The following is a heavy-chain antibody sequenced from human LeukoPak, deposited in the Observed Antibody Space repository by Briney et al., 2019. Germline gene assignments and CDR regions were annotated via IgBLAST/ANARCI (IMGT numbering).Heavy chain of an antibody. J-gene: IGHJ4*02. CDR2: IYSGGST. Sequence: TGGSLRLSCAASGFTVTSNYMNWVRQAPGKGLEWVSVIYSGGSTYYSDSVKGRFTISTDNSKNTLYLQMNSLRAEDTAVYYCARGGERLAATRYWGQGTLVTVSS. V-gene: IGHV3-66*01. CDR1: GFTVTSNY. CDR3: ARGGERLAATRY. D-gene: IGHD6-13*01.